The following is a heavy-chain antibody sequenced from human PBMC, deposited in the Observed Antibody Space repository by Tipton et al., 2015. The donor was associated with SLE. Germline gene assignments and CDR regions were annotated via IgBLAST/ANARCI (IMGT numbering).Heavy chain of an antibody. CDR3: ARGVSGYFSYCYMDV. D-gene: IGHD3-16*01. CDR2: ISHSGSA. CDR1: GASISTSGYA. Sequence: TLSLTCTVSGASISTSGYAWNWIRQAPGKGPEWIGEISHSGSANYNASLKSRVTMSLDKSNNQFSLRLGSVTAADTAVYYCARGVSGYFSYCYMDVWGKGTTVTISS. J-gene: IGHJ6*03. V-gene: IGHV4-30-2*01.